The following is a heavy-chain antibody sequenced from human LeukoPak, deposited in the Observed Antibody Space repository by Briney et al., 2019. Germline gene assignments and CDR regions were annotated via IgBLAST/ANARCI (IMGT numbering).Heavy chain of an antibody. D-gene: IGHD2-2*01. Sequence: GGSLRLSCAASGFTFSSYWMSWVRQAPGEGLEWVANIKQDGSEKYYVDSVKGRFTISRDNAKNSLYLQMNSLRAEDTAVYYCARDRSSSSTSPFDYWGQGTLVTVSS. CDR1: GFTFSSYW. V-gene: IGHV3-7*01. CDR2: IKQDGSEK. CDR3: ARDRSSSSTSPFDY. J-gene: IGHJ4*02.